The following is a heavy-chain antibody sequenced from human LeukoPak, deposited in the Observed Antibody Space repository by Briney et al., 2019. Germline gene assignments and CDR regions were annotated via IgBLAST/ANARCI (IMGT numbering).Heavy chain of an antibody. CDR2: INSDGSST. Sequence: GGSLRLSCAAPGFTFSSYWMHWARQAPGKGLVWVSRINSDGSSTSYADSVKGRFTISRDNAKNTLYLQMNSLRAEDTAVYYCARVPVGVGSGSYWGNWFDPWGQGTLVTVSS. V-gene: IGHV3-74*01. J-gene: IGHJ5*02. CDR1: GFTFSSYW. D-gene: IGHD3-10*01. CDR3: ARVPVGVGSGSYWGNWFDP.